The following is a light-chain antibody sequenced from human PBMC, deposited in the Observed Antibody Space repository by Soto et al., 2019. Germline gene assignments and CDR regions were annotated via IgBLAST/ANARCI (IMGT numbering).Light chain of an antibody. CDR2: LGS. J-gene: IGKJ1*01. CDR3: MQALQTPWT. CDR1: QSLLQSNGYNY. V-gene: IGKV2-28*01. Sequence: DIVMTQSPLSLSVTPGEPASISCRSSQSLLQSNGYNYLDWYLQKPGQAPQPLLYLGSYRASGVPDRFSGSGSGTDFTLKVSRVEAEDVGIYYCMQALQTPWTFGQGTKVDIK.